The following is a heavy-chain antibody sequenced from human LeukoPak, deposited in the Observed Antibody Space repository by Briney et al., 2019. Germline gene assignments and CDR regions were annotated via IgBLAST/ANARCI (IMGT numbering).Heavy chain of an antibody. J-gene: IGHJ6*03. CDR3: ARDPSYASSWYHYMDV. D-gene: IGHD6-13*01. Sequence: GGSLRLSCAASEFTFVRYAMNWVRQAPGKGLEWVSYISSSSAKIDYAESVKGRLTISRDNSKNPLYLQMDSLRAEDTAVYYCARDPSYASSWYHYMDVWGKGTTVTVSS. CDR1: EFTFVRYA. V-gene: IGHV3-48*04. CDR2: ISSSSAKI.